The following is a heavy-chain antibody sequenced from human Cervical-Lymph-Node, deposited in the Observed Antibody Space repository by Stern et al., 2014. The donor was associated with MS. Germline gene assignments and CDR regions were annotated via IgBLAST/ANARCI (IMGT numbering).Heavy chain of an antibody. CDR2: ISYDVNDK. CDR1: GFQFSNFG. CDR3: AKGRTVAGKGVGAFDI. D-gene: IGHD6-19*01. V-gene: IGHV3-30*18. Sequence: QMQLVQSGGGVVQPGRSLRLSCAASGFQFSNFGMHWVRQATGKGLEWVAIISYDVNDKNYPDSVQGRFTISRDNFKTTVVMQINSLRAEDTAMYYCAKGRTVAGKGVGAFDIWGQGTMFTVSS. J-gene: IGHJ3*02.